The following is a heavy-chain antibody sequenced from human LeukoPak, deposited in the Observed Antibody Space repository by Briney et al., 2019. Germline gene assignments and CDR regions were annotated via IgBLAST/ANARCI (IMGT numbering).Heavy chain of an antibody. Sequence: GGSLRLSCAASGFTFSRDWMHWVRQAPGKGLVWVSAISGSGGSTYYADSVKGRFTISRDNSKNTLYLQMNSLRAEDTAVYYCARAESGYCSSTSCYSYYWGQGTLVTVSS. V-gene: IGHV3-23*01. D-gene: IGHD2-2*02. CDR2: ISGSGGST. CDR3: ARAESGYCSSTSCYSYY. CDR1: GFTFSRDW. J-gene: IGHJ4*02.